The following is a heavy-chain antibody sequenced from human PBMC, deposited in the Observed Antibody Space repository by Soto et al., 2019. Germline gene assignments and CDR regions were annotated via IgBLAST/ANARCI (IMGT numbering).Heavy chain of an antibody. J-gene: IGHJ6*02. Sequence: QVQLVQSGAEVKKPGSSVKVSCKASGGTFSSYAISWVRQAPGQGLEWMGGIIPIFGTANYAQKVQGRVTITADESTTTAYMELSSLRSEDTAVYYCARVLTVAARPYYYGMDVWGQGTTVTVSS. CDR1: GGTFSSYA. D-gene: IGHD6-6*01. CDR2: IIPIFGTA. V-gene: IGHV1-69*12. CDR3: ARVLTVAARPYYYGMDV.